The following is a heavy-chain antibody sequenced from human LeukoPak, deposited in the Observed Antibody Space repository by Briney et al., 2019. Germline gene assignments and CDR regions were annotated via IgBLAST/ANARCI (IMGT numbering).Heavy chain of an antibody. V-gene: IGHV3-30*18. D-gene: IGHD6-19*01. J-gene: IGHJ2*01. CDR2: ISYDGRDK. Sequence: GGSLRLSCAASGFIFSTYNMSWVRQAPGKGLEWMAGISYDGRDKFYPDSVKGRSTISRDNSKSALFLQMDSLRSEDTAVYFCAKGNSGADLGYLALWGRGTLVTVSS. CDR1: GFIFSTYN. CDR3: AKGNSGADLGYLAL.